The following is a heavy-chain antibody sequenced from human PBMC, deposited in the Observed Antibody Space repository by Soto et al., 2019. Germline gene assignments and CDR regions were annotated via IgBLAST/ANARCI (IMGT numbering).Heavy chain of an antibody. V-gene: IGHV1-18*04. Sequence: ASVKVSCKASGYTFTSYGISWVRQAPVQGLECMGWISAYNGNTNYAQKLQGRVTMTTDTSTSTAYLELTSPRFEDTALEYCARDHRAATNFWSGYFGKYYYGIDVWGQGTTVTVSS. CDR1: GYTFTSYG. J-gene: IGHJ6*02. CDR3: ARDHRAATNFWSGYFGKYYYGIDV. D-gene: IGHD3-3*01. CDR2: ISAYNGNT.